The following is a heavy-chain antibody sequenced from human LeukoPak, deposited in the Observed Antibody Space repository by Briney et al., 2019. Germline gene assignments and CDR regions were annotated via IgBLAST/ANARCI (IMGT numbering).Heavy chain of an antibody. CDR2: INAGNGNT. CDR3: TRGRWSATTASYYLDF. CDR1: EYTFTEYA. V-gene: IGHV1-3*01. D-gene: IGHD2-15*01. J-gene: IGHJ4*02. Sequence: ASVKVSCKASEYTFTEYAVNWVRQAPGQRLEWMGWINAGNGNTKYAQKFQGRLTITRDTSASTAYVELSSLTFEDTAVYYCTRGRWSATTASYYLDFWGQGTLVTVSS.